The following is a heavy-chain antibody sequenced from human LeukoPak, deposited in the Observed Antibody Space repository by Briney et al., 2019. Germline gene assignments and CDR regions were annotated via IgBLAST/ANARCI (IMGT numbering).Heavy chain of an antibody. CDR2: IYSGGST. V-gene: IGHV3-66*01. J-gene: IGHJ4*02. D-gene: IGHD3-10*01. Sequence: PGGSLRLSCAASGFTVSSNYMSWVRQAPGKGLEWVSVIYSGGSTYYADSVKGRYTISRDNSKNTLYLQMNSLRAEDTAVYYCARKDYYGSGSYTQYYFDYWGQGTLVTVSS. CDR3: ARKDYYGSGSYTQYYFDY. CDR1: GFTVSSNY.